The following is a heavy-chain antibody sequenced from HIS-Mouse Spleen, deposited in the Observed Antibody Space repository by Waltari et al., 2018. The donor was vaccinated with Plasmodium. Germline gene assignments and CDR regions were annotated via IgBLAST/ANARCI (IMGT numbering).Heavy chain of an antibody. D-gene: IGHD6-13*01. V-gene: IGHV1-2*02. CDR1: GYTFTGYY. CDR3: ARNLAAAGHFDY. Sequence: QVQLVQSGAEVKKPGASVTVSCMASGYTFTGYYMHWVRQAPGQGHEWIGWPNPSRSVTNFARDCSGRDTMSRDTSNSTADVVRSRLRSDETAVYYCARNLAAAGHFDYWGQGTLVTVSS. J-gene: IGHJ4*02. CDR2: PNPSRSVT.